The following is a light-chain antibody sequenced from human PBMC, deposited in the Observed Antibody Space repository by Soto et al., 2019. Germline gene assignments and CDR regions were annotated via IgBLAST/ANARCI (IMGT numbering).Light chain of an antibody. CDR1: QTVSNN. J-gene: IGKJ4*01. CDR2: CAS. CDR3: QQYNQWPLT. V-gene: IGKV3-15*01. Sequence: EIVMTQSPATLSVSPGEKATLSCRASQTVSNNLAWYQQKPGQATRLLIYCASTRATGIPARFSGSGSGTEFTLTICSLQSEDFAVYYCQQYNQWPLTFGGGTKAETK.